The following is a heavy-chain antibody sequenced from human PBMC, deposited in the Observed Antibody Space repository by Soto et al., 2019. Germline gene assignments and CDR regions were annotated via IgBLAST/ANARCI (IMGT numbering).Heavy chain of an antibody. D-gene: IGHD1-26*01. Sequence: QVQLQESGPGLVKPSETLSLTCTVSGGSVSSGSYYWSWIRQPPGKGLEWIGYIYYSGSTKYKPSLKSRVTISVDTSKNQFSLKLSSVTAADTAVYYCARAGLGDGSDYWGKGTLVTVSS. CDR2: IYYSGST. J-gene: IGHJ4*02. CDR3: ARAGLGDGSDY. CDR1: GGSVSSGSYY. V-gene: IGHV4-61*01.